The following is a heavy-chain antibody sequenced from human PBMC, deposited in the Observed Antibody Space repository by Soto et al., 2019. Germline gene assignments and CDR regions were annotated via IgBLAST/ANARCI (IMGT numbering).Heavy chain of an antibody. V-gene: IGHV3-33*01. J-gene: IGHJ4*02. CDR1: GFTFSSYG. CDR3: AREMYYYDSSGRYYFDY. CDR2: IWYDGSNK. Sequence: QVQLVESGGGVVQPGRSLRLSCAASGFTFSSYGMHWVRQAPGKGLEWVAVIWYDGSNKYYADSVKGRFTISRDNSKNTLYLQMNSLRAEDTAVYYCAREMYYYDSSGRYYFDYWGQGTLVTVSS. D-gene: IGHD3-22*01.